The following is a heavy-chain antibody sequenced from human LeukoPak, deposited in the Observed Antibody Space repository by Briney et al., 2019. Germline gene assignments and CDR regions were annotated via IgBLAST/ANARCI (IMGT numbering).Heavy chain of an antibody. D-gene: IGHD2-21*02. V-gene: IGHV1-18*01. CDR2: ISAYNGNT. CDR3: ARTRQTCGGDCSLDY. J-gene: IGHJ4*02. CDR1: GYTFTSYG. Sequence: ASVKVSCKASGYTFTSYGISWVRQAPGQGLEWMGWISAYNGNTNYAQKLQGRVTMTTDTSTSTAYMELRSLRSEDTAVYYCARTRQTCGGDCSLDYWGQGTLVTVSS.